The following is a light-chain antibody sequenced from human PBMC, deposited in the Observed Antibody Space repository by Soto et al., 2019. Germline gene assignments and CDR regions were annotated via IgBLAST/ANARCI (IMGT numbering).Light chain of an antibody. V-gene: IGKV4-1*01. Sequence: DIVMTQSPDSLAVSLGERATINCKSIQSLFYSSNNKEYLTWYQQKPGQPPKALIYWASNRISWVPDRFSGSGSGTDFTLTITNLQAEDVAVYYCHQYLSLPLTFGGGTKVEIK. CDR2: WAS. CDR1: QSLFYSSNNKEY. J-gene: IGKJ4*01. CDR3: HQYLSLPLT.